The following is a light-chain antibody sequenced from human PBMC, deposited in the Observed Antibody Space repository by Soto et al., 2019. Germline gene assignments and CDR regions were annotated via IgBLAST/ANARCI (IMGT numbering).Light chain of an antibody. CDR1: SSDVGGYNY. CDR2: DVS. V-gene: IGLV2-14*03. Sequence: QSALTQPASVSGSPGQSITISCTGTSSDVGGYNYVSWYQQHPGKAPKVMIYDVSKRPSGISNRFSGSKSGNTASLTISGLQVEDEADYYCSSYTSGSTPVVFGGGTQLTVL. J-gene: IGLJ2*01. CDR3: SSYTSGSTPVV.